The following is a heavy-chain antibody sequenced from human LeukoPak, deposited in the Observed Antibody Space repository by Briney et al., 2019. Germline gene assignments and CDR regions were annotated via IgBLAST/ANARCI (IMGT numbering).Heavy chain of an antibody. CDR3: ARGLIAAAGVNWFDP. CDR1: GYSISSGYY. D-gene: IGHD6-13*01. Sequence: SETLSLTCAVSGYSISSGYYWGWIRQPPGKGLEWIGSIYHRGSTYYNPSLKSRVTISVDASKNQFSLKLSSVTAADTAVYYCARGLIAAAGVNWFDPWGQGTLVTVSS. J-gene: IGHJ5*02. V-gene: IGHV4-38-2*01. CDR2: IYHRGST.